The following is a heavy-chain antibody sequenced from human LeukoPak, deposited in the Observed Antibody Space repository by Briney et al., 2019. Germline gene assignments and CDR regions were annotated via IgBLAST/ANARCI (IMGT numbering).Heavy chain of an antibody. CDR2: INPNTGGT. CDR1: GYTFTGYY. V-gene: IGHV1-2*06. J-gene: IGHJ3*02. CDR3: ARVGDGLNDAFDI. D-gene: IGHD5-24*01. Sequence: ASVKVSCKASGYTFTGYYMNWVRQAPGQGLEWLGRINPNTGGTNSAQSFQGRVTMTRDTSITTAYMELSRLRSDDTAVYYCARVGDGLNDAFDIWGQGTMVTASS.